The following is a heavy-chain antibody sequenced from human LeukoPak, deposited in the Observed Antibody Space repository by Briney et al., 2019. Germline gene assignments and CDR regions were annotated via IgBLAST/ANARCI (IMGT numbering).Heavy chain of an antibody. CDR1: GFIFRDHS. Sequence: PGGSPRLSCAASGFIFRDHSMHWARQIPGKALVWVSRINPDGSTNYADSVKGRFTISRDNAKNTLYLQMRSLRVDDSSLYFCVRALGGSDDYWGQGTLVTVSS. CDR3: VRALGGSDDY. CDR2: INPDGST. D-gene: IGHD1-26*01. V-gene: IGHV3-74*01. J-gene: IGHJ4*02.